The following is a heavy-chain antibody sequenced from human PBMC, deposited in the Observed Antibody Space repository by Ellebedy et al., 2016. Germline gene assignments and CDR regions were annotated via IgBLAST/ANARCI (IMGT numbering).Heavy chain of an antibody. CDR2: ISHSGNT. J-gene: IGHJ3*01. V-gene: IGHV4-4*02. CDR1: GGSISTNHW. Sequence: SETLSLTCAVSGGSISTNHWWTWVRQPPGKGLEWIGEISHSGNTNYNPSLGSRVTMSVDTSKSQFSLRLTSVTAADTAVYYCAKWNGDWYAFEVWGQGTMVTVSS. D-gene: IGHD1-1*01. CDR3: AKWNGDWYAFEV.